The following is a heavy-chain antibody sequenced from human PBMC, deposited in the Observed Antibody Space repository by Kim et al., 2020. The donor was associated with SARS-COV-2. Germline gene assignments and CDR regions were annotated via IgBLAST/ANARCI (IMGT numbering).Heavy chain of an antibody. J-gene: IGHJ4*02. V-gene: IGHV3-33*01. CDR1: GFTFNKYG. D-gene: IGHD6-19*01. CDR3: VTGPYISGWNLDH. Sequence: GGSLRLSCAASGFTFNKYGMHWVRQAPGKGLEWVAVIWYDASNKYYGDSVKGRFTIYRDNSKNTLYLQMNSLRAEDTAVYYCVTGPYISGWNLDHWGQGTLVTVSS. CDR2: IWYDASNK.